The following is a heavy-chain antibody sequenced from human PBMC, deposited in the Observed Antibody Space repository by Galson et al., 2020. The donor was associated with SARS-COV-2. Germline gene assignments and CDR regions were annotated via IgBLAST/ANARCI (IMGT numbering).Heavy chain of an antibody. V-gene: IGHV4-34*01. CDR1: GGSFSGYY. CDR3: ARIVVPAAIDKLRFDP. Sequence: SETLSLTCAVYGGSFSGYYWSWIRQPPGKGLEWIGEINHSGSTNYNPSLKSRVTISVDTSKNQFSLKLSSVTAADTAVYYCARIVVPAAIDKLRFDPWGQGTLVTVSS. CDR2: INHSGST. D-gene: IGHD2-2*01. J-gene: IGHJ5*02.